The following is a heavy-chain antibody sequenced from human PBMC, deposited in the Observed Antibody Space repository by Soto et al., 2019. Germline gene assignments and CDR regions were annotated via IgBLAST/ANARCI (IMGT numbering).Heavy chain of an antibody. V-gene: IGHV3-15*01. J-gene: IGHJ3*02. CDR1: GFTFSNAW. CDR2: IKSKTDGGTT. D-gene: IGHD6-13*01. Sequence: EVQLVESGGGLVKPGGSLRLSCAASGFTFSNAWMSWVRQAPGKGLEWVGRIKSKTDGGTTDYAAPVKGRFTISRDDSKNTLYLQMNSLKTEDTAVYYCTTGPPGIAPRDAGAFDIWGQGTMVTVSS. CDR3: TTGPPGIAPRDAGAFDI.